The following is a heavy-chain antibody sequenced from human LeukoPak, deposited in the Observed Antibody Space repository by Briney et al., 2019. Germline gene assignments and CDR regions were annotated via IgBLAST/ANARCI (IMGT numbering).Heavy chain of an antibody. J-gene: IGHJ5*02. CDR3: ARSGGYWFDP. CDR2: IDARTGIT. CDR1: GFTFTIFG. Sequence: PGGSLRLSCATSGFTFTIFGINWVRQAPGKGPEWVSYIDARTGITYYADSVQGRFTISRDNAKESVFLQMNSLRAEDTAVYYCARSGGYWFDPWGQGTLVTVSS. V-gene: IGHV3-48*01.